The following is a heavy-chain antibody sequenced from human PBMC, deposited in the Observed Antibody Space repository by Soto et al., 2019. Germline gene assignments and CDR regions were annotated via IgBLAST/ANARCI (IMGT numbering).Heavy chain of an antibody. V-gene: IGHV1-69*01. Sequence: QVQLVQSGAEGGEPGSSVTVSCEASGGTFRSYAFNWVRQAPGQGLEWMGGIIPMFGKPNYAEKFLGRVTITADEATRTAYMEVSSLKSEDTAVYYCARSMETNYFYCMDVWGLGTTVTVSS. J-gene: IGHJ6*02. D-gene: IGHD2-8*01. CDR3: ARSMETNYFYCMDV. CDR1: GGTFRSYA. CDR2: IIPMFGKP.